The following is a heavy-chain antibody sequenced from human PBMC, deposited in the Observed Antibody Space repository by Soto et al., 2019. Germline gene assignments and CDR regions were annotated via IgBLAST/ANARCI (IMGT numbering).Heavy chain of an antibody. CDR1: GGSIRSGDYY. V-gene: IGHV4-61*08. CDR2: IYYSGST. Sequence: PSETLSLTCTVSGGSIRSGDYYWSWIRQPPGKGLEWIGYIYYSGSTNYNPSLKSRVTISVDTSKNQFSLKLSSVTAADTAVYYCARSRPNTYYYDSSGYPAFDYWGQGTLVTVSS. CDR3: ARSRPNTYYYDSSGYPAFDY. J-gene: IGHJ4*02. D-gene: IGHD3-22*01.